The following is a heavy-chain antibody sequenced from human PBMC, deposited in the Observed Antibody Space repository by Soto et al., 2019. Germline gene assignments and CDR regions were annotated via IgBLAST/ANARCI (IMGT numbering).Heavy chain of an antibody. CDR3: ARHNYDSSGTAVDV. CDR1: GGSISSGGYY. CDR2: IYYSGST. D-gene: IGHD3-22*01. V-gene: IGHV4-31*03. J-gene: IGHJ6*02. Sequence: SETLSLTCTVSGGSISSGGYYWSWIRQHPGKGLEWIGYIYYSGSTYYNPSLKSRVTISVDTSKNQFSLKLSSVTAADTAVYYCARHNYDSSGTAVDVWGQGTTVTVS.